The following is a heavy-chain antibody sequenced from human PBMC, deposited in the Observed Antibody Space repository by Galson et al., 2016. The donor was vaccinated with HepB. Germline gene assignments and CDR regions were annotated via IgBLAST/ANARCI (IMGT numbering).Heavy chain of an antibody. CDR3: ARDRGGYNPFDY. V-gene: IGHV4-59*01. D-gene: IGHD5-24*01. Sequence: SETLSLTCTVSGGSISSYYWSWIRQPPGKGLEWMGYIYNSGNTNYNPSLKSRVTISVDKSKNQISLKLTSVSAADTAVYYCARDRGGYNPFDYWGQGMLVTVSS. CDR1: GGSISSYY. CDR2: IYNSGNT. J-gene: IGHJ4*02.